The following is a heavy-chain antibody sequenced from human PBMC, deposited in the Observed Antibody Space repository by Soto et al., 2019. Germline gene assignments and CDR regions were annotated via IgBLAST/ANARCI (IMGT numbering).Heavy chain of an antibody. D-gene: IGHD3-9*01. J-gene: IGHJ5*02. CDR1: GYTFPSYG. Sequence: ASVKVSCQASGYTFPSYGISWVRQAPGQGLEWMGWISAYNGNTNYAQKLQGRVTMTTDTSTSTAYMELRSPRSEDTALYYCAKDGIPYYDISTGHILGDWFDPWGQGTLVTVSS. CDR3: AKDGIPYYDISTGHILGDWFDP. V-gene: IGHV1-18*01. CDR2: ISAYNGNT.